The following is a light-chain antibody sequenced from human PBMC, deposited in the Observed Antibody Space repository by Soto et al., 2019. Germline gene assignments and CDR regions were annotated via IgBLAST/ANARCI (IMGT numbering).Light chain of an antibody. V-gene: IGLV1-47*02. Sequence: QSVLTQPTSASGTPGQRVIISCSGSSSNIGRNYLYWYQQLPGTAPKLLIYNNNQRPSEVPDRFSGSKSGTSASLAISGLRSEDEADYYCAAWDDSLSVVFGGGTKLTVL. CDR3: AAWDDSLSVV. CDR1: SSNIGRNY. J-gene: IGLJ3*02. CDR2: NNN.